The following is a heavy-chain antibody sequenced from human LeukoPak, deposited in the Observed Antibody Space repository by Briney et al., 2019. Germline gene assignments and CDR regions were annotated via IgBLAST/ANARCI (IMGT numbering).Heavy chain of an antibody. CDR2: IYYSGST. J-gene: IGHJ4*02. V-gene: IGHV4-59*08. CDR3: ATGRDGYNPDAFDY. Sequence: SSETLSLTCTVSGGSISSYYWSWIRQPPGKGLEWIGYIYYSGSTNYNPSLKSRVTISVDTSKNQFSLKLSSVTAADTAVYYCATGRDGYNPDAFDYWGQGTLVTVSS. CDR1: GGSISSYY. D-gene: IGHD5-24*01.